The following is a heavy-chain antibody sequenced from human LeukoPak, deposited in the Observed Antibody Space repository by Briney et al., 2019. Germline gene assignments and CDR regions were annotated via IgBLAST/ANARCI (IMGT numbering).Heavy chain of an antibody. D-gene: IGHD4-17*01. CDR3: ARCGMGTVTTCAFDI. J-gene: IGHJ3*02. V-gene: IGHV1-18*01. CDR1: GYTFTSYG. Sequence: GASVKVTFKASGYTFTSYGISRVRQAPGQGLEWMGWISAYNGNTNYAQKLQGRVTMTTDTSTSTAYMELRSLRSDDTAVYYCARCGMGTVTTCAFDIWGQGTMVTVSS. CDR2: ISAYNGNT.